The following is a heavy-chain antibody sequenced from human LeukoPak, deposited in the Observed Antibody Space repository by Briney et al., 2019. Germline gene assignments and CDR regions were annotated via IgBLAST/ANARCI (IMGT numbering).Heavy chain of an antibody. CDR2: IYTSGST. J-gene: IGHJ4*02. CDR3: ARHFPGIAAAGIDY. D-gene: IGHD6-13*01. V-gene: IGHV4-4*07. CDR1: GGSISSYY. Sequence: SETLSLTCSVSGGSISSYYWSWIRQPAGKGLEWIGRIYTSGSTNYNPSLKSRVTMSIDTSKNQFSLKLSSVTAADTAVYYCARHFPGIAAAGIDYWGQGTLVTVSS.